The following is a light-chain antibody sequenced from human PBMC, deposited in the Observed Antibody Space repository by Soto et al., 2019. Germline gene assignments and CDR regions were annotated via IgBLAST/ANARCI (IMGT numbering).Light chain of an antibody. CDR3: QQYGSSPYP. CDR2: GAS. V-gene: IGKV3-20*01. J-gene: IGKJ2*01. CDR1: QSVSSSY. Sequence: EIVLTQSPGTLSLSPGERATLSCRASQSVSSSYLAWYQQKPGQAPRLLIYGASSRATGTPDRFSGSGSGTDFTLTISRLEPEEFAVYYCQQYGSSPYPFAQGTKLEIK.